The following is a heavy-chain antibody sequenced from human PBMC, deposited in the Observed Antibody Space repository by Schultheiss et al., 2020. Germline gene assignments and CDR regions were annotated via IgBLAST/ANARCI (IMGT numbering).Heavy chain of an antibody. CDR2: INPNSGGT. CDR1: GYTFTGYY. D-gene: IGHD2-15*01. J-gene: IGHJ3*02. Sequence: ASVKVSCKASGYTFTGYYMHWVRQAPGQGLEWMGWINPNSGGTNYAQKFQGRVTMTRDTSISTAYMELSRLRSDDTAVYYCASTGERYCSGGSCHSPIAFDIWGQGTMVTVSS. V-gene: IGHV1-2*02. CDR3: ASTGERYCSGGSCHSPIAFDI.